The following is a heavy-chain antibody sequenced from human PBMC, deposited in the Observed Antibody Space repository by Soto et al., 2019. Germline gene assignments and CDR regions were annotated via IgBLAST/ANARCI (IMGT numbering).Heavy chain of an antibody. D-gene: IGHD3-3*01. CDR2: IKSKTDGGTT. Sequence: GSRRLSGATAGFTFSNAWIGWVRQVPGRGLEWVGRIKSKTDGGTTDYAAPVKGRFTISRDDSKNTLYLQINSLKTEDTAVYYCTTDQGSGYYQYYYYYYGMDVWGQGTTVTVSS. CDR3: TTDQGSGYYQYYYYYYGMDV. V-gene: IGHV3-15*01. J-gene: IGHJ6*02. CDR1: GFTFSNAW.